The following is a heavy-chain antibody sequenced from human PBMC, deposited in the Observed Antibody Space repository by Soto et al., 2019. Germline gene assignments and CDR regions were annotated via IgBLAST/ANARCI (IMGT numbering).Heavy chain of an antibody. V-gene: IGHV1-69*01. D-gene: IGHD3-10*01. CDR1: GGTLSDHG. CDR3: ARLVYGPGNYYNGASAFDI. J-gene: IGHJ3*02. CDR2: TIPVCNTA. Sequence: QVQLEQSGAEVKKPGSSVKVSCKASGGTLSDHGVAWLRQAPGQGREWMGGTIPVCNTAKYAQKFQGRVTVTADQFKNTAYNELSSQRSEDTAFYFCARLVYGPGNYYNGASAFDIWGKWTMVNDYS.